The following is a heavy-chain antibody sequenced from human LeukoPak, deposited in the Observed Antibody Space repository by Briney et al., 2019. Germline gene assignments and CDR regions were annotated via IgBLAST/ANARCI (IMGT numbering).Heavy chain of an antibody. D-gene: IGHD6-13*01. V-gene: IGHV4-59*08. Sequence: SETLSLTCTVSGGSISSYYWSWIRQPPGKGLEWIGYIYYSGSTNYNPSLKSRVTISVDTSKNQFSLKLSSVTAADTAVYYCARLQQLRTRGAYYFDYWGQGTLVTVSS. CDR2: IYYSGST. CDR3: ARLQQLRTRGAYYFDY. J-gene: IGHJ4*02. CDR1: GGSISSYY.